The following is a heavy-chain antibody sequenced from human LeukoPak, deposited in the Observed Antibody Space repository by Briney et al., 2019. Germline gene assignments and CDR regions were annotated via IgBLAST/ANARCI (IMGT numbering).Heavy chain of an antibody. CDR1: GGSFNGYY. Sequence: PSETLSLTYAVYGGSFNGYYWSWIRQPPGKGLEWIGEINHSGTTNYNPSLKSRVTISVDTSKNQFSLKLSSVTAADTAVYYCAAGRRGWFDPWGQGTLVTVSS. D-gene: IGHD6-25*01. J-gene: IGHJ5*02. CDR3: AAGRRGWFDP. CDR2: INHSGTT. V-gene: IGHV4-34*01.